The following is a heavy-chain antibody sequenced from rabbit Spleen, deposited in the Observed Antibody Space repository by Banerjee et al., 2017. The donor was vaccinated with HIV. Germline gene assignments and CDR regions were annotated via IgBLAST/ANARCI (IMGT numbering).Heavy chain of an antibody. V-gene: IGHV1S40*01. J-gene: IGHJ4*01. Sequence: QSLEESGGGLVQPEGSLALTCKASGFSFSSSDYICWVRQAPGKGLEWISCIAGSSSGFTYSATWAKGRFTISKTSSTTVTLQMTSLTAADTATYFCATNAAVISYLTLWGQGTLVTVS. CDR3: ATNAAVISYLTL. D-gene: IGHD8-1*01. CDR2: IAGSSSGFT. CDR1: GFSFSSSDY.